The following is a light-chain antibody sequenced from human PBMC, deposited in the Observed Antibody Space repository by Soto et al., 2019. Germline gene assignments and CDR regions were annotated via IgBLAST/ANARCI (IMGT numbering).Light chain of an antibody. J-gene: IGLJ7*01. CDR3: SSYTSSSTWV. Sequence: QSVLTQPASVSGSPGQSITISCTGTNSDVGGYIYVSWYQHHPGKAPKLMIYEVTNRPSGVSNRFSGSKSGNTASLTISGLQAEDEADYYCSSYTSSSTWVFGGGTQLTVL. CDR2: EVT. V-gene: IGLV2-14*01. CDR1: NSDVGGYIY.